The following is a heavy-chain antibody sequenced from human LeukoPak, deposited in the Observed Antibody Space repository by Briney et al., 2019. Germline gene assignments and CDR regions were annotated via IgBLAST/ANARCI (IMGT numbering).Heavy chain of an antibody. D-gene: IGHD2-2*02. Sequence: SETLSLTCTVSGGSVSSGSYYWSWIRQPPGKGLEWIGYIYYSGSTNYNPSLKSRVTISVDTSKNQFSLKLSSVTAADTAVYYYAREGEGDCSSTSCYKGNYNWFDPWGQGTLVTVSS. V-gene: IGHV4-61*01. CDR3: AREGEGDCSSTSCYKGNYNWFDP. J-gene: IGHJ5*02. CDR1: GGSVSSGSYY. CDR2: IYYSGST.